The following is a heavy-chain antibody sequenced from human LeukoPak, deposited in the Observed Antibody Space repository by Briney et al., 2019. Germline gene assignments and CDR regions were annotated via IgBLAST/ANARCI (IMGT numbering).Heavy chain of an antibody. CDR3: ARHDWFDP. D-gene: IGHD3-3*01. CDR2: MYTGGAT. J-gene: IGHJ5*02. Sequence: PSETLSLTCTVSGGSISSYYWSWVRQAPGKGLEWVSVMYTGGATYYADSVKGRFTISRDNSKNTLYLQMNSLRVEDTAVYYCARHDWFDPWGHGTLVTVSS. V-gene: IGHV3-53*01. CDR1: GGSISSYY.